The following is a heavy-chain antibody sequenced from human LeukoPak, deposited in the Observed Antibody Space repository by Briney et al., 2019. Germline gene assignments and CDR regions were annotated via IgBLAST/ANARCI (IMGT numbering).Heavy chain of an antibody. CDR3: ARVLEGTDFWSGYTNYWYFDL. D-gene: IGHD3-3*01. Sequence: GASVKVSCKASGYTFTSYYMHWVRQAPGQGLEWMGIINPSGGSTSYAQKFQGRVTMTRDMSTSTVYTELSSLRSEDTAVYYCARVLEGTDFWSGYTNYWYFDLWGRGTLVTVSS. J-gene: IGHJ2*01. V-gene: IGHV1-46*01. CDR2: INPSGGST. CDR1: GYTFTSYY.